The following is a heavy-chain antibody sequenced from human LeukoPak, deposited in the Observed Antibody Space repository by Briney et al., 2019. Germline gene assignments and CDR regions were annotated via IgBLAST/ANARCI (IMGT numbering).Heavy chain of an antibody. CDR1: VYTFTGYY. V-gene: IGHV1-2*02. CDR3: AREGAGGSYYGY. CDR2: INPNSGGT. J-gene: IGHJ4*02. D-gene: IGHD1-26*01. Sequence: GASVKVSFKASVYTFTGYYMHWVRQAPGQGLEWMGWINPNSGGTNYAQKFQGRVTMTRDTSISTAYMELSRLRSDDTAVYYCAREGAGGSYYGYWGQGTLVTVSS.